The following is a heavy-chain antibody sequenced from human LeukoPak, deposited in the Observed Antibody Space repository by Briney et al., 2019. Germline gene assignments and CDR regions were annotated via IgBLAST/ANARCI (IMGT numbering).Heavy chain of an antibody. J-gene: IGHJ4*02. CDR1: GGSFSGYY. Sequence: PSETLSLTCAVYGGSFSGYYWGWIRQPPGEGLEWIGEINNSGSTNYNPSLKSRVTISVDTSKNQFSLKLSSVTSADTAVYYCASVLFRLGYCSSTSCPSYFDYWGQGTLVTVSS. CDR2: INNSGST. D-gene: IGHD2-2*01. CDR3: ASVLFRLGYCSSTSCPSYFDY. V-gene: IGHV4-34*01.